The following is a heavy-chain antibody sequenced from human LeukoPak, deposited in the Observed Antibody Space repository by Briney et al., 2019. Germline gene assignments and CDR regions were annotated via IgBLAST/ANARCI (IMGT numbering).Heavy chain of an antibody. V-gene: IGHV4-59*08. CDR2: IYYSGST. CDR1: GGSISSYY. CDR3: ARAPRYFDWLLGGRGNAFDI. Sequence: SETLSLTCTVSGGSISSYYWSWIRQPPGKGLEWIGYIYYSGSTNYNPSLKSRVTISVDTSKNQFSLKLSSVTAADTAVYYCARAPRYFDWLLGGRGNAFDIWGQGTMVTVSS. D-gene: IGHD3-9*01. J-gene: IGHJ3*02.